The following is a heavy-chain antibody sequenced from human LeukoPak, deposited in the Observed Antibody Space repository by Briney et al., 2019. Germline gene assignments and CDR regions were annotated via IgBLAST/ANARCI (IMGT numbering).Heavy chain of an antibody. CDR2: IKQDGSEK. CDR1: GVMFPSYW. V-gene: IGHV3-7*02. Sequence: GGSLRLSCAASGVMFPSYWMTWVRQAPGKGLEWVANIKQDGSEKYYVDSVKGRFTISRDNAKNSLYLQMNSLRAEDTAVYYCARLAHPPNFDYWGQGTLVTVSS. CDR3: ARLAHPPNFDY. J-gene: IGHJ4*02.